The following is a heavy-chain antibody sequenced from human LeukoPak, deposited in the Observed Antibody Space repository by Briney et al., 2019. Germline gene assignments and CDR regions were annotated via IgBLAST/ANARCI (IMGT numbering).Heavy chain of an antibody. CDR3: ARTPPGTTWFDP. CDR2: ISYDGSNK. D-gene: IGHD1-1*01. V-gene: IGHV3-30*04. J-gene: IGHJ5*02. Sequence: PGRSLRLSCAASGFTFSSYAMHWVRQAPGKGLEWVAVISYDGSNKYYADSVKGRFTISRDNSKNTLYLQVSSLRAEDTAVYYCARTPPGTTWFDPWGQGTLVTVSS. CDR1: GFTFSSYA.